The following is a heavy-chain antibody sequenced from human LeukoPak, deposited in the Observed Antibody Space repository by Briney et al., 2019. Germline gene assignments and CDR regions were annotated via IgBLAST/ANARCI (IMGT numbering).Heavy chain of an antibody. CDR1: GFTFSSYA. D-gene: IGHD3-3*01. V-gene: IGHV3-30-3*01. CDR3: AKVVYYDFYPYYFDY. Sequence: GGSLRLSCAASGFTFSSYAMHWVRQAPGKGLEWVAVISYDGSNKYYADSVKGRFTISRDNSKNTLYLQMNSLRAEDTAVYYCAKVVYYDFYPYYFDYWGQGTLVTVSS. CDR2: ISYDGSNK. J-gene: IGHJ4*02.